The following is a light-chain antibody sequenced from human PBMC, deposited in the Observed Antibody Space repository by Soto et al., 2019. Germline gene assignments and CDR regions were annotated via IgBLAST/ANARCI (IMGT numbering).Light chain of an antibody. J-gene: IGLJ2*01. CDR3: PSYDSSLSGSRV. V-gene: IGLV1-40*01. Sequence: QSVLTQPPSVSGAPGQRVTISCTGSSSNIGAGYDVHWYQQLPGTAPKLLIYGNSNRPSGVPDRFSGSKSGTSASLAITGLQAEEEADYYCPSYDSSLSGSRVFGGGTKLTVL. CDR1: SSNIGAGYD. CDR2: GNS.